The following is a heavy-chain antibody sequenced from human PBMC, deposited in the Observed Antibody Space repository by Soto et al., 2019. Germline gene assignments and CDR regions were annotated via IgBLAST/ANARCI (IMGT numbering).Heavy chain of an antibody. CDR3: ARDDVAGSYSAHYFDY. Sequence: GGSLRPSCAASGFTFSSYSMNWVRQAPGKGLEWVSYISSSSSTIYYADSVKGRFTISRDNAKNSLYLQMNSLRDEDTAVYYCARDDVAGSYSAHYFDYWGQGTLVTVSS. CDR1: GFTFSSYS. CDR2: ISSSSSTI. J-gene: IGHJ4*02. V-gene: IGHV3-48*02. D-gene: IGHD1-26*01.